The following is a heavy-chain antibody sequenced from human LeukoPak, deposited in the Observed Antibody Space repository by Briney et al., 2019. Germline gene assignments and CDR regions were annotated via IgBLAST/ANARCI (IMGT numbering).Heavy chain of an antibody. CDR2: IYTSGST. D-gene: IGHD2-15*01. CDR3: AKLRGRGVGSRAFDI. CDR1: GDSISVYY. J-gene: IGHJ3*02. Sequence: PSETLALTCTVSGDSISVYYWSWIRQPPGKGLEWIGHIYTSGSTNSNPSLESRVTISVDTSKNLLSLNLTSVTAADTAVYYCAKLRGRGVGSRAFDIWGQGTTVTVSS. V-gene: IGHV4-4*09.